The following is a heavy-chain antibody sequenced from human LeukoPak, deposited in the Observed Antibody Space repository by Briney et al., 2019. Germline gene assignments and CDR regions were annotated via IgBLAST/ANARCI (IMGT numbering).Heavy chain of an antibody. CDR2: ISYDGSNK. Sequence: GGSLRLSCAASGFTFSSYAMHWVRQAPGKGLEWVAVISYDGSNKYYADSVKGRFTISRDNSKNTLYPQMNSLRAEDTAVYYCARGGRSYYSYDAFDIWGQGTRVTVSS. CDR1: GFTFSSYA. J-gene: IGHJ3*02. CDR3: ARGGRSYYSYDAFDI. D-gene: IGHD2-15*01. V-gene: IGHV3-30-3*01.